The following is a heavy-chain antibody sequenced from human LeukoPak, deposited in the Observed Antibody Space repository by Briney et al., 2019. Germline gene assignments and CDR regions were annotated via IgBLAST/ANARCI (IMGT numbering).Heavy chain of an antibody. J-gene: IGHJ6*02. D-gene: IGHD5-24*01. CDR2: IIPILGIA. Sequence: GASVKVSCKASGGTFSSYAISWVRQAPGQGLEWMGRIIPILGIANYAQKFQGRVTITADKSTSTAYMELSSLRSEDTAVYYCARSRDPLTKRWLQSIYYYGMDVWGQGTTVTVSS. V-gene: IGHV1-69*04. CDR1: GGTFSSYA. CDR3: ARSRDPLTKRWLQSIYYYGMDV.